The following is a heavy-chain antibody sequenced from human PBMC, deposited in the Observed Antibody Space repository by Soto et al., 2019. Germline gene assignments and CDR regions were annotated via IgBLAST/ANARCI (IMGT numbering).Heavy chain of an antibody. CDR1: GGSISSYY. CDR2: IYYSGST. CDR3: ARQGGYDYFDY. D-gene: IGHD5-12*01. J-gene: IGHJ4*02. Sequence: SETLSLTCTVSGGSISSYYWSWIRQPPGKGLEWIGYIYYSGSTIYNPSFKSRVPISVDTSKNQFSLELSSVTAADTAVYYCARQGGYDYFDYWGQGTLVTVSS. V-gene: IGHV4-59*08.